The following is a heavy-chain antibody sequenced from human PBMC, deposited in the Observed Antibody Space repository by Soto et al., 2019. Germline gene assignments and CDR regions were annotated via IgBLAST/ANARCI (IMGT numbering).Heavy chain of an antibody. V-gene: IGHV3-23*01. CDR1: GFTFSSYA. CDR2: ISGSGGST. Sequence: GGSLRLSCAASGFTFSSYAMSWVRQAPGKGLEWVSAISGSGGSTYYADSVKGRFTISRDNSKNTLYLQMNSLRAEDTAVYYCAKDWERGWIEYSEHWGQDTLAILSS. J-gene: IGHJ1*01. CDR3: AKDWERGWIEYSEH. D-gene: IGHD6-19*01.